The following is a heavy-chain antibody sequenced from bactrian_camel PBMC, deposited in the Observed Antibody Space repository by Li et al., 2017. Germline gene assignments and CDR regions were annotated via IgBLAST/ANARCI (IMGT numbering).Heavy chain of an antibody. CDR3: AKSFRGVATYYGMDFLY. Sequence: HVQLVESGGGLVQPGGSLRLSCEVSGFTFNPYYMTWVRQAPGKGLEWLSIITTDGANSYYADSMKGRFIASRDNAKNTLYLQLNSLKTEDTAMYYCAKSFRGVATYYGMDFLYWDKGTQVTVS. CDR1: GFTFNPYY. D-gene: IGHD5*01. V-gene: IGHV3S1*01. J-gene: IGHJ6*01. CDR2: ITTDGANS.